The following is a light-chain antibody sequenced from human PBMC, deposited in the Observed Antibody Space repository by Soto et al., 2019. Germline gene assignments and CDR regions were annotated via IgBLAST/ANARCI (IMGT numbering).Light chain of an antibody. CDR1: DDIINS. CDR3: QQYNSYSWT. V-gene: IGKV1-5*03. Sequence: AFVGDRVTITCQASDDIINSLHWYQQKPAKPPQLLISQASSLESGVPSRFSGSGSETEFTLTISGLQPDDFASYYCQQYNSYSWTFGQGTKV. J-gene: IGKJ1*01. CDR2: QAS.